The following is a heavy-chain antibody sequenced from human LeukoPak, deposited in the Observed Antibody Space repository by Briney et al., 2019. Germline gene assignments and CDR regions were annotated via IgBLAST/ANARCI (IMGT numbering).Heavy chain of an antibody. Sequence: SETLSLTCAVYGGSFSGYYWSWIRQPPGKGLEWIGEINHSGSTNYNPSLKSRVTISVDTSKNQFSLKLGSVTAADTAAYYCAGCIAAAGRDYYYYGMDVWGQGTTVTVSS. J-gene: IGHJ6*02. V-gene: IGHV4-34*01. D-gene: IGHD6-13*01. CDR3: AGCIAAAGRDYYYYGMDV. CDR1: GGSFSGYY. CDR2: INHSGST.